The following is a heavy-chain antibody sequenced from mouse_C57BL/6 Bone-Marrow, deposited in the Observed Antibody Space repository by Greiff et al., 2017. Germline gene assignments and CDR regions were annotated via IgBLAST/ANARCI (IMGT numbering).Heavy chain of an antibody. J-gene: IGHJ3*01. CDR3: ARRTYYDYDAFAY. CDR2: IYWDDDK. D-gene: IGHD2-4*01. V-gene: IGHV8-12*01. Sequence: QVTLKESGPGILQSSQTLSLTCSFSGFSLSTSGMGVSWIRQPSGKGLEWLAHIYWDDDKRYNPSLKSRLTISKDTSRNQVFLKITSVDTADTATYYGARRTYYDYDAFAYWGQGTLVTVSA. CDR1: GFSLSTSGMG.